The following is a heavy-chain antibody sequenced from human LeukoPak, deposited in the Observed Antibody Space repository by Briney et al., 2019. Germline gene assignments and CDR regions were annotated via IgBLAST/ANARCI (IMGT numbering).Heavy chain of an antibody. CDR3: ASKEVFDY. V-gene: IGHV3-74*01. Sequence: GGSLRLSCAASGCTLSSYWMHWVRQAPGKGLVWVSGINSDGRSTRYADSVKGRFTISRDNAKNTLYLQMNSLRAEDTAVYYCASKEVFDYWGQGTLVTVSS. J-gene: IGHJ4*02. CDR1: GCTLSSYW. CDR2: INSDGRST.